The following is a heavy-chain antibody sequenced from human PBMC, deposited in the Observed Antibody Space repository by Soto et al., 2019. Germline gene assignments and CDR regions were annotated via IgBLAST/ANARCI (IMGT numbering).Heavy chain of an antibody. V-gene: IGHV3-30*03. CDR3: TISLTYSFDY. Sequence: GGSLRLSCAASGFTFGDYGIRWVRQAPGKGLEWLALISFDGTEQHYADSVKGRFTISRDNSKNTLYLQMNSLRVDDTAVYYCTISLTYSFDYWGQGTLVTVSS. CDR1: GFTFGDYG. J-gene: IGHJ4*02. CDR2: ISFDGTEQ.